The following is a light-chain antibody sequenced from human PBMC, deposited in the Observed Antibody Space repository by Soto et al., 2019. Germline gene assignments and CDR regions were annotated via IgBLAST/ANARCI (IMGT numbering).Light chain of an antibody. CDR2: DVN. V-gene: IGLV2-23*02. J-gene: IGLJ2*01. CDR3: YAYGTSNTLA. Sequence: QSALTQPASVSGSPGQSITISCTGTSSDIRSYDLVSWYQQHPGKAPKLIIYDVNKRPSGVSNRFSGSKSGNTASLTISGLQAEDEADYWCYAYGTSNTLAFGGGTKLTVL. CDR1: SSDIRSYDL.